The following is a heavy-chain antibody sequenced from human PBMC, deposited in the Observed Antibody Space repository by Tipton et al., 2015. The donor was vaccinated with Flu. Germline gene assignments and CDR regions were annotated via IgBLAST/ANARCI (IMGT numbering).Heavy chain of an antibody. Sequence: TLSLTCTVSGGSMSSFYWSWIRQPAGKGLEWVGRIYASGSTNYNPSLKSRLTMSVDTSKNQFSLKLSSVTAADTAVYYCARAGTTWGRMDVWGQGTTVTVSS. D-gene: IGHD3-16*01. CDR3: ARAGTTWGRMDV. CDR1: GGSMSSFY. CDR2: IYASGST. J-gene: IGHJ6*02. V-gene: IGHV4-4*07.